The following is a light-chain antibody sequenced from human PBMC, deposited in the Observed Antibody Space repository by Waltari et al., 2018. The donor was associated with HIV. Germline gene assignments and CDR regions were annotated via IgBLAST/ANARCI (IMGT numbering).Light chain of an antibody. CDR3: QQYNNWPRT. J-gene: IGKJ1*01. V-gene: IGKV3-15*01. CDR2: DAS. Sequence: VMTQSPATVSVSSGEGATLSCRASQSIHNNLVWYQKRPGQAPRLLIYDASTRATGIPARFSGSGSGTEFTLTINNLQSEDSAIYYCQQYNNWPRTFGQGTKVEIK. CDR1: QSIHNN.